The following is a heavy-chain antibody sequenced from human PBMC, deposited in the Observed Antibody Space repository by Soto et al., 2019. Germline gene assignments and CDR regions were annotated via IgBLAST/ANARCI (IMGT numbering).Heavy chain of an antibody. CDR3: AKYYYDSGTFPFDS. J-gene: IGHJ4*02. CDR1: GFSFNNYA. CDR2: IDGSGDET. V-gene: IGHV3-23*01. Sequence: GGSLRLSCAASGFSFNNYAMSWVRQAPGKGLEWVSAIDGSGDETHYADSVRGRFTISRDNSKNTLYLQMNTLRAEDTAVYYCAKYYYDSGTFPFDSWGQGALVTVSS. D-gene: IGHD3-22*01.